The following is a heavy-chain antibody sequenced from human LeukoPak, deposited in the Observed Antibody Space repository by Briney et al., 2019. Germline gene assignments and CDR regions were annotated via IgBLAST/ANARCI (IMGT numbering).Heavy chain of an antibody. CDR2: ISYDEINK. Sequence: GRSLRLSCAASGFTFSSYTMHWVRQAPGKGLEWVAVISYDEINKYYADPVKGRFTISRDNSKTTLYLQMNSIRAEDTAVYYCGRGLWLGELDPSYYYGMDVWGQGTPVTVSS. J-gene: IGHJ6*02. V-gene: IGHV3-30*04. CDR1: GFTFSSYT. CDR3: GRGLWLGELDPSYYYGMDV. D-gene: IGHD3-10*01.